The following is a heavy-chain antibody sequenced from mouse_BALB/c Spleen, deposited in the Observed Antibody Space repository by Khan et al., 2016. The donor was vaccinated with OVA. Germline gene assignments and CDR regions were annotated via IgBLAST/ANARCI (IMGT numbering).Heavy chain of an antibody. V-gene: IGHV9-1*02. CDR1: GYTFTDYA. Sequence: QIQLVQSGPELKKPGETVRISCKASGYTFTDYAVNWVKQAPGKGLMWMGWIHTYTGEATYVDEFKGRFASSLETSASTAHFQTYNLQKQDMATYFCATCRVNVLLDLWGQGTTLTVSS. J-gene: IGHJ2*01. CDR3: ATCRVNVLLDL. CDR2: IHTYTGEA.